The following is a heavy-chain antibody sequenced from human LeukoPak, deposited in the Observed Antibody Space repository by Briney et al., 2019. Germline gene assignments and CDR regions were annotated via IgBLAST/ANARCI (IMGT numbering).Heavy chain of an antibody. V-gene: IGHV3-33*01. CDR3: ARDPYYYDSSGYYGEGFDY. D-gene: IGHD3-22*01. J-gene: IGHJ4*02. CDR1: GFTFSSYG. Sequence: QPGGSLILSCAASGFTFSSYGMHWVRQAPGKGLEWVAVIWYDGSNKYYADSAKGRFTISRDNAKNSLYLQMNSLRAEDTAVYYCARDPYYYDSSGYYGEGFDYWGQGTLVTVSS. CDR2: IWYDGSNK.